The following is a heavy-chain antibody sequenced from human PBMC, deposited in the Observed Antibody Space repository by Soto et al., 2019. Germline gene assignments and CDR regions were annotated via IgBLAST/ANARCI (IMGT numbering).Heavy chain of an antibody. D-gene: IGHD3-3*01. CDR1: GGSISSYY. Sequence: SETLSLTCTVSGGSISSYYWSWIRQPPGKGLEWIGYIYYSGSTNYNPSLKSRVTISVDTSKNQFSLKLSSVTAADMAVYYCARYSYDFWSGNPYYFDYWGQGTLVTVSS. V-gene: IGHV4-59*08. J-gene: IGHJ4*02. CDR3: ARYSYDFWSGNPYYFDY. CDR2: IYYSGST.